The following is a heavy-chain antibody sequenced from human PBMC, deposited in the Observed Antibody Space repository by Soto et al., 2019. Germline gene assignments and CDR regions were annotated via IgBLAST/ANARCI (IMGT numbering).Heavy chain of an antibody. Sequence: QVQLVESGGGVVQPGRSLRLSCAASGFTFSHSGFHWVRQAPGKGLEWVIFISSDGNSQYYGDSVKGRFTISRDNFRNTLYLQMTSLRPEDTAVYYCAKDTPGTVSRWGQGTLVTVSS. V-gene: IGHV3-30*18. CDR2: ISSDGNSQ. J-gene: IGHJ4*02. CDR1: GFTFSHSG. D-gene: IGHD3-10*01. CDR3: AKDTPGTVSR.